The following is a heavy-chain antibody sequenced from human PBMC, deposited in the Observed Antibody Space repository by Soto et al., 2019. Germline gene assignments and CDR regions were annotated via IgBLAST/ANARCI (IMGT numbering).Heavy chain of an antibody. D-gene: IGHD1-26*01. Sequence: EVQLLESGGGLVQPGGSLRLSCAASGCTFSSYAMSWVRQAPWKGLEWVSAISGSGGSTYYADSVKGRFTISRDNSKNTLYLQMNSLRAEDTAVYYCAKVLWELLFPGYFDYWGQGTLVTVSS. V-gene: IGHV3-23*01. CDR3: AKVLWELLFPGYFDY. CDR2: ISGSGGST. J-gene: IGHJ4*02. CDR1: GCTFSSYA.